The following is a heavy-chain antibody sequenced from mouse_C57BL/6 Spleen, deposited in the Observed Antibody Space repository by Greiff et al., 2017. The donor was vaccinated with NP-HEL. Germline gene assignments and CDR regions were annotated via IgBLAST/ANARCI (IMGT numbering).Heavy chain of an antibody. Sequence: QVQLQQSGPELVKPGASVKISCKASGYAFSSSWMNWVKQRPGKGLEWIGRIYPGDGDTNYNGKFKGKATLTADKSSSTAYMQLSSLTSEDSAVYICARGGGLGLYFDYWGQGTTLTVSS. CDR2: IYPGDGDT. CDR1: GYAFSSSW. V-gene: IGHV1-82*01. CDR3: ARGGGLGLYFDY. J-gene: IGHJ2*01. D-gene: IGHD3-3*01.